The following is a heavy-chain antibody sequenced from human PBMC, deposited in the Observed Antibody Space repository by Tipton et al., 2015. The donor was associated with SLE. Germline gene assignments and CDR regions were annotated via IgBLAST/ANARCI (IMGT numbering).Heavy chain of an antibody. Sequence: TLSLTCTVSGGSISSGDYYRTWIRQHPGKGLEWIGYIYYSGTAYYNPSLKSRVTISIDTSKNQFSLNLNSVTAADTAVYYCARVEYSSSWFLNCFGPWGQGALVTVSS. CDR3: ARVEYSSSWFLNCFGP. J-gene: IGHJ5*02. D-gene: IGHD6-13*01. V-gene: IGHV4-31*03. CDR1: GGSISSGDYY. CDR2: IYYSGTA.